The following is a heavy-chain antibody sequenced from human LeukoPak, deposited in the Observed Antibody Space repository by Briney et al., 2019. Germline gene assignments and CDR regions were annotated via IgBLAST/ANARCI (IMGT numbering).Heavy chain of an antibody. V-gene: IGHV3-23*01. J-gene: IGHJ6*03. CDR3: AKNRRDDFWTLYYYYYMDV. CDR1: GFAFSSYG. Sequence: GGSLRLSCAASGFAFSSYGMSWVRQAPGKGLEWVAAISASGSKPHYSDSVKGRFFISRDNSKNTLYLQMNSLRAEDTAVYYCAKNRRDDFWTLYYYYYMDVWGKGTTVTVSS. CDR2: ISASGSKP. D-gene: IGHD3-3*01.